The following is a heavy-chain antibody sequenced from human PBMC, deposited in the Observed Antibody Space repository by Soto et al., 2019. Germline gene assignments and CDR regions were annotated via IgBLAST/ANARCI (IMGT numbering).Heavy chain of an antibody. J-gene: IGHJ6*02. V-gene: IGHV4-31*03. CDR1: GGSISSGGYY. CDR2: IHYSGST. Sequence: QVQLQESGPGLVKPSQTLSLTCTVSGGSISSGGYYWSWIRQHPGKGLDLIGYIHYSGSTYYNPCLKSRVTRSADTSKNQFSLKLTYVTAADTAVYYCARVGDPSDGMDVLGHGTTVTVSS. D-gene: IGHD3-16*01. CDR3: ARVGDPSDGMDV.